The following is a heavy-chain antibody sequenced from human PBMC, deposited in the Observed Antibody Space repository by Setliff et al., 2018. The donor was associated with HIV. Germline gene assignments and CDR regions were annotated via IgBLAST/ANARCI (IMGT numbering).Heavy chain of an antibody. J-gene: IGHJ6*03. CDR2: IYYSGNT. V-gene: IGHV4-39*01. D-gene: IGHD5-18*01. CDR1: GGSISSSSYY. CDR3: ARGSRGYSYAYYYYYMDV. Sequence: SETLSLTCTVSGGSISSSSYYWGWIRQPPGKGLEWIGSIYYSGNTYYNPSLKSRVTIYVDTSKNQFSLKLSSVTAADTAVYYCARGSRGYSYAYYYYYMDVWGKGTAVTVSS.